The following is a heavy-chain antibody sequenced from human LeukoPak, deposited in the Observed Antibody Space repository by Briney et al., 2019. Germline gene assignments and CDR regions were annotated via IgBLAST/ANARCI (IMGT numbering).Heavy chain of an antibody. CDR1: GFTVSTNY. CDR2: IYSGGST. D-gene: IGHD5-24*01. Sequence: GGSLRLSCAASGFTVSTNYMSWVRHTPGKGLEWVSLIYSGGSTYYADSVKGRFTISRDNSKDTLYLQMNSLRAEDTAVYYCASRDKGYYYGMDVWGQGTTVTVSS. V-gene: IGHV3-66*01. CDR3: ASRDKGYYYGMDV. J-gene: IGHJ6*02.